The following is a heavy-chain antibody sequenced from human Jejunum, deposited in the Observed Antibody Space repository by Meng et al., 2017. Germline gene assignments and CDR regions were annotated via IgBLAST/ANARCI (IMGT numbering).Heavy chain of an antibody. D-gene: IGHD6-13*01. Sequence: QVQLVQSGAELKTPGASAKVSCKASGYTFTGNYLHWVRQAPGQGLEWMGRINPNNGNTNYGQKFQGRVTMTRDTSISTAYIEVSGLRSDDTAVYYCARDSSLVGSSNWAFDYWGQGTLVTVSS. V-gene: IGHV1-2*06. J-gene: IGHJ4*02. CDR2: INPNNGNT. CDR3: ARDSSLVGSSNWAFDY. CDR1: GYTFTGNY.